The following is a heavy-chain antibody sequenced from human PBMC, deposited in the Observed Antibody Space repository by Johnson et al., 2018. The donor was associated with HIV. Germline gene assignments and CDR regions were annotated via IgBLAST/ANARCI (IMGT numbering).Heavy chain of an antibody. CDR3: AREPGHGGRLYDAFDF. CDR1: GSTFRGYA. J-gene: IGHJ3*01. D-gene: IGHD4-23*01. Sequence: QVQLVESGGGVVQPGRSLRLSCAEYGSTFRGYALHWVRQAPGKGLEWVALISYDGTAQYYADSVNALFPISRDNSKNTLYLQMNGLRGDDTGVYYLAREPGHGGRLYDAFDFRGQGTKVIVSS. V-gene: IGHV3-30*04. CDR2: ISYDGTAQ.